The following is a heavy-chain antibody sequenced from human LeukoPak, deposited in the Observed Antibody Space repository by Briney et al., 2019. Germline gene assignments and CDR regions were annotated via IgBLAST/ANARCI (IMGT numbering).Heavy chain of an antibody. D-gene: IGHD3-22*01. V-gene: IGHV1-18*01. J-gene: IGHJ3*02. CDR2: ISAYNGNT. CDR1: GYTFTSYG. CDR3: ATRPKNYYDSSGNDAFDI. Sequence: GASVKVSCKASGYTFTSYGISWVRQAPGQGLEWMGWISAYNGNTNYAQKLQGRVTMTTDTSTSTAYMELRSLRSDDTAVYYCATRPKNYYDSSGNDAFDIWGQGTMVTVSS.